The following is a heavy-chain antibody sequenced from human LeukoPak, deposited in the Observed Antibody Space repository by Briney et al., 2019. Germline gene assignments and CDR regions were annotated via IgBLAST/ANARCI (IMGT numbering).Heavy chain of an antibody. V-gene: IGHV4-30-4*01. J-gene: IGHJ4*02. CDR1: GFTLSSYA. D-gene: IGHD5-18*01. CDR3: ARGYSLDY. CDR2: IYYSGST. Sequence: LRLSCAASGFTLSSYAMSWIRQPPGKGLEWIGYIYYSGSTYYTPSLRGRVTISVDTSKNQFSLNLSSVTAADTAVYYCARGYSLDYWGQGTLVTVSS.